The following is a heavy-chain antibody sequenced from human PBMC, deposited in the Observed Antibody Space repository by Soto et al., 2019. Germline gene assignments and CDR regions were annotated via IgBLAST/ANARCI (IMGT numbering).Heavy chain of an antibody. CDR2: IYSGGST. J-gene: IGHJ2*01. V-gene: IGHV3-53*04. Sequence: GGSLRLSCAASGFTVSSNYMSWVRQAPGKGLEWVSVIYSGGSTYYADSVKGRFTISRHNSKNTLYLQMNSLRAEDTAVYYCARCFFGDGPWYFDLWGRGTLVTVSS. CDR3: ARCFFGDGPWYFDL. CDR1: GFTVSSNY. D-gene: IGHD3-10*01.